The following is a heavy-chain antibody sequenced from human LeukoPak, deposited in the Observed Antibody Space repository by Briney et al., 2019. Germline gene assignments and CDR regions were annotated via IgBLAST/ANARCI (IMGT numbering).Heavy chain of an antibody. Sequence: GGSLRLSCAASGFTFSSYSMSWVRQAPGKGLEWVSAISGSGGSTYYADSVKGRFTISRDNSKNTLYLQMNSLRAEDTAVYYYAKDLIAAAGHFDYWGQGTLVTVSS. V-gene: IGHV3-23*01. J-gene: IGHJ4*02. CDR1: GFTFSSYS. CDR2: ISGSGGST. CDR3: AKDLIAAAGHFDY. D-gene: IGHD6-13*01.